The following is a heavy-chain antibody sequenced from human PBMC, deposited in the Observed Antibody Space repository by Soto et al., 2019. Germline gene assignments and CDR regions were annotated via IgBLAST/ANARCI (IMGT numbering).Heavy chain of an antibody. D-gene: IGHD5-12*01. CDR3: ARDSEEMATITRYFDL. J-gene: IGHJ2*01. Sequence: QVQLVQSGAEVKKPGSSVKVSCKASGGTFSSYAISWVRQAPGQGLEWMGGIIPIFGTANYAQKFQGRVTIAADESTSTAYKKLSSLRSEDTAVYYCARDSEEMATITRYFDLWGRGTLVTVSS. CDR2: IIPIFGTA. CDR1: GGTFSSYA. V-gene: IGHV1-69*01.